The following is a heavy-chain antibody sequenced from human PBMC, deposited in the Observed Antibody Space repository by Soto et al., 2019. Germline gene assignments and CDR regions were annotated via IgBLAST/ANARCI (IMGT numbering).Heavy chain of an antibody. CDR1: GFTFNNYA. Sequence: EVQLLESGGGLVQPGGSLRLSCAASGFTFNNYAMNWVRQAPGKGLEWVSGITGGGSTTFYADSVKGRFPISRDNSADTLDLQLNGLRAGDTALYYCAKESTMSRRGSLDYWGRGTLVSASS. D-gene: IGHD2-2*01. J-gene: IGHJ4*02. CDR2: ITGGGSTT. V-gene: IGHV3-23*01. CDR3: AKESTMSRRGSLDY.